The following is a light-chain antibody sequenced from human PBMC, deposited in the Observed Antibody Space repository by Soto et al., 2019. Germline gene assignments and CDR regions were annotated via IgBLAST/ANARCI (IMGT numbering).Light chain of an antibody. J-gene: IGKJ3*01. CDR2: GAS. CDR1: QSVNSNY. Sequence: EIVLTQSPGTLSVSPGERVTLSCRASQSVNSNYLAWYQQRPGQAPRLLIFGASYRATGIPDRFSGSGSGTDFTLTISSLEPEDVAVYYCQQYSSSPPEFTFGPGTKVDSK. V-gene: IGKV3-20*01. CDR3: QQYSSSPPEFT.